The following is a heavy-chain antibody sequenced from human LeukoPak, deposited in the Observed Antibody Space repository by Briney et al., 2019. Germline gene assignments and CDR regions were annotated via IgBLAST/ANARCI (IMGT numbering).Heavy chain of an antibody. CDR3: ARVSQRYYDSGNWFDP. J-gene: IGHJ5*02. Sequence: PGGSLRLSCAASGFTFSSYAMSWVRQAPGKGLEWVSTISGGGGSTYYADSVKGRLTISRDNSKNTLYLQVNSLRAEDTAVYYCARVSQRYYDSGNWFDPWGQGTLVTVSS. CDR1: GFTFSSYA. CDR2: ISGGGGST. V-gene: IGHV3-23*01. D-gene: IGHD3-22*01.